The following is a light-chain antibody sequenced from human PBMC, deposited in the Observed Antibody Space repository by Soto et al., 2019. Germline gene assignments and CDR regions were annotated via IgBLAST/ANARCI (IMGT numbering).Light chain of an antibody. V-gene: IGKV3-20*01. Sequence: EIVLMQSPGTLSLSPGDRATLSCRASQSVSSNYLAWYQQKPGQAPRLLIYGASSRATGIPDRFSGSGSGTDFTLTISRLEPEDFAVYYCQRYGTSLPLTFGGGTRWIS. CDR1: QSVSSNY. CDR2: GAS. J-gene: IGKJ4*01. CDR3: QRYGTSLPLT.